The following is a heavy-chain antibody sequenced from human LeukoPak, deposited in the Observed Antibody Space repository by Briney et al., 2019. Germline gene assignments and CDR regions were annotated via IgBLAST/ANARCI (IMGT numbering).Heavy chain of an antibody. CDR3: AKSVVVAGADYFDY. Sequence: PGGSLRLSCAASGFTFSSHSMGWVRQAPGKGLEWVSVISASGENTYYADSVKGRFTISRDNSKNTLSMQMHSLRAEDTAVYFCAKSVVVAGADYFDYWGQGTLVTVSS. D-gene: IGHD6-19*01. V-gene: IGHV3-23*01. CDR2: ISASGENT. CDR1: GFTFSSHS. J-gene: IGHJ4*02.